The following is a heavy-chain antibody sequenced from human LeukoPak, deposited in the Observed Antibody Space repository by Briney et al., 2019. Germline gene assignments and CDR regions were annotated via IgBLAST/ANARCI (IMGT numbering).Heavy chain of an antibody. V-gene: IGHV3-30*04. CDR2: MSYDGTNE. CDR1: GFTFGSYA. Sequence: GGSLKLSCAASGFTFGSYAIHWVRQAPGKGLEWVAVMSYDGTNEYYADSVKGRFTISRDNSKNTLYLQMNSLRAEDTAVYYCASGAGGWELLTKSTFDYWGQGTLVAVSS. CDR3: ASGAGGWELLTKSTFDY. J-gene: IGHJ4*02. D-gene: IGHD1-26*01.